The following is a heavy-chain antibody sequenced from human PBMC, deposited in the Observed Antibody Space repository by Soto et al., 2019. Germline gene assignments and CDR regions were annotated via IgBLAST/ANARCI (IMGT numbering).Heavy chain of an antibody. CDR3: ARGGLVVVVTAAIDY. J-gene: IGHJ4*02. D-gene: IGHD2-21*02. CDR2: VNPSGGHT. Sequence: ASGKVSCKASGDTFTDYYIHWVRQSPGQGLEWMGTVNPSGGHTTYAQHFLGRVTMTRDTSTSTLYMELTSLTSDDTAIYYCARGGLVVVVTAAIDYWGQGPLVTVS. CDR1: GDTFTDYY. V-gene: IGHV1-46*01.